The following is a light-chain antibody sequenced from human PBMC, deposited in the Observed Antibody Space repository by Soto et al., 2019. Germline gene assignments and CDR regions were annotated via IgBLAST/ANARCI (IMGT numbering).Light chain of an antibody. J-gene: IGKJ4*01. CDR2: TVS. CDR3: MQRKEFPLT. V-gene: IGKV2-40*01. CDR1: QSLLDSDNGYSY. Sequence: DIVMTQTPLSLPVTPGDPASISCRSSQSLLDSDNGYSYLDWYLQKPGQSPQLLIYTVSYRASGVPDRFSGSGSHTDFTLKISRVEAEDVGVYYCMQRKEFPLTFCGGTKVEIK.